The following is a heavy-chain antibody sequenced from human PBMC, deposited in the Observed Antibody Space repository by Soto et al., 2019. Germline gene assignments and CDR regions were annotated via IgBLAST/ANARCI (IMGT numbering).Heavy chain of an antibody. J-gene: IGHJ4*02. D-gene: IGHD2-15*01. V-gene: IGHV1-69*13. Sequence: ASVKVSCKASGGTFSSYAISWVRQAPGQGLEWMGGIIPIFGTANYAQKFQGRVTITADESTSTAYMELSSLRSEDTAVYYCARDRWDCSGGSCRYYFDYWGQGTLVTVSS. CDR3: ARDRWDCSGGSCRYYFDY. CDR2: IIPIFGTA. CDR1: GGTFSSYA.